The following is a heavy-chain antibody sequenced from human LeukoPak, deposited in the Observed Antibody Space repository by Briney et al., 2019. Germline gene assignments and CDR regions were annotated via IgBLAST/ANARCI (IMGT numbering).Heavy chain of an antibody. CDR1: GFTFSSYW. CDR3: ARDSLLPYSSSSLYYYYGMDV. D-gene: IGHD6-6*01. V-gene: IGHV3-7*01. J-gene: IGHJ6*02. CDR2: IKHDGSEK. Sequence: GGSLRLSCAASGFTFSSYWMSWVRQAPGKGLEWVANIKHDGSEKYYVDSVKGRFSISRDNAKNSLYLQMNSLRAEDTAVYYCARDSLLPYSSSSLYYYYGMDVWGQGTTVTVSS.